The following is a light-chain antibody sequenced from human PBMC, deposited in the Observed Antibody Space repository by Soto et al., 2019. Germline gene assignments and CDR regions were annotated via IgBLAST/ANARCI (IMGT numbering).Light chain of an antibody. Sequence: QSALTQPASVSGSPGQSITISCTGTSSDVGNYNLVSWYQQHPGKAPKLMIFEVSNRPSGVSNRFSGSKSGNTASLTISGLQSEDEADYYCIAYTTSSTYYVFGTGTKLTVL. CDR2: EVS. CDR3: IAYTTSSTYYV. CDR1: SSDVGNYNL. V-gene: IGLV2-14*02. J-gene: IGLJ1*01.